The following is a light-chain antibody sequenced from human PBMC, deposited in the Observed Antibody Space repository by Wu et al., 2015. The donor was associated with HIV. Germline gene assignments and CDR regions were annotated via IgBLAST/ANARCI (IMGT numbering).Light chain of an antibody. CDR3: HQYGTSLWT. Sequence: ESVLTQSPSTLSLSPGERAIISCRASQSVSSRHLAWYQQKPGLAPRLLFFDAFVRATGIPDRFSASGSAADFTLTIDRLEPEDFAVYYCHQYGTSLWTFGQGTRVEIK. J-gene: IGKJ1*01. CDR2: DAF. V-gene: IGKV3-20*01. CDR1: QSVSSRH.